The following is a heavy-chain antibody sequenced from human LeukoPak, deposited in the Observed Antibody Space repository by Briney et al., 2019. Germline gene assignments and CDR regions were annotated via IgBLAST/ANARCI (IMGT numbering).Heavy chain of an antibody. J-gene: IGHJ4*02. D-gene: IGHD6-13*01. CDR2: IRYDGSNK. CDR3: AKEAVQQLAHDY. CDR1: GFTFSSYG. Sequence: PGGSLRLSCVASGFTFSSYGMHWVRQAPGKGLEWVAFIRYDGSNKYYADSVKGRFTISRDNSKNTLYLQMNSLRAEDTAVYYCAKEAVQQLAHDYWGQGTLVTVSS. V-gene: IGHV3-30*02.